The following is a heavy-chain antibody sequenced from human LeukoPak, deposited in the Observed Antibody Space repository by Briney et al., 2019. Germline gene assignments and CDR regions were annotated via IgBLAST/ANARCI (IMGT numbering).Heavy chain of an antibody. D-gene: IGHD6-13*01. CDR2: ISGSGGST. V-gene: IGHV3-23*01. Sequence: PGGSLRLSCAASGFTFSSYAMSWVRQAPGKGLEWVSAISGSGGSTYYADSVKGRFTISRDNSKNTLYLQMNSLRAEDTAVYYCASSSRSWISPLDYWGQGTLVTVSS. CDR3: ASSSRSWISPLDY. J-gene: IGHJ4*02. CDR1: GFTFSSYA.